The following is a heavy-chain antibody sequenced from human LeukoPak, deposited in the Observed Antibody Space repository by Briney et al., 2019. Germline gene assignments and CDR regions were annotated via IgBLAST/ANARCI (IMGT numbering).Heavy chain of an antibody. V-gene: IGHV3-15*01. D-gene: IGHD6-13*01. J-gene: IGHJ4*02. CDR2: IKSQTDGGTT. CDR1: GFTFSNAW. Sequence: GGSLRLSCAASGFTFSNAWMSWVRQAPGKGLEWVGRIKSQTDGGTTDYAAPVKGSFTISRDDSKNTLYLQMNSLKTEDTAVYYCTTRIAAAATPEDYWGQGTLVTVSS. CDR3: TTRIAAAATPEDY.